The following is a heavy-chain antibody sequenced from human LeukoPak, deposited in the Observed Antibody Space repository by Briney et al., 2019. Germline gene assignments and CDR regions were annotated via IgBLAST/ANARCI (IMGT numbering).Heavy chain of an antibody. CDR2: IERKTDGATT. D-gene: IGHD6-13*01. J-gene: IGHJ4*02. Sequence: GGSLRLSCAASGFTFSSYSMNWVRQAPGKGLEWVGRIERKTDGATTDYAAPAKGRFTISRDDSKNTLYLQMDSLKTEDTAVYYCTTHRGYSSSPTFDYWGQGTLVTVPS. V-gene: IGHV3-15*04. CDR3: TTHRGYSSSPTFDY. CDR1: GFTFSSYS.